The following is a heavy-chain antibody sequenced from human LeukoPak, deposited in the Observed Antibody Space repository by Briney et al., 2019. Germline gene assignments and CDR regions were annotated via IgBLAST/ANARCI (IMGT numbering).Heavy chain of an antibody. CDR2: INHSGST. J-gene: IGHJ4*02. CDR1: GGSFSGYY. V-gene: IGHV4-34*01. CDR3: ARALWFGYYFDY. D-gene: IGHD3-10*01. Sequence: SETLSLTCAVYGGSFSGYYWSWIRQPPGKGLEWIGEINHSGSTNYNPSLKSRVTISVDTSKNQFSLKLSSVTAADTAVYYCARALWFGYYFDYWGQGTLVTVSS.